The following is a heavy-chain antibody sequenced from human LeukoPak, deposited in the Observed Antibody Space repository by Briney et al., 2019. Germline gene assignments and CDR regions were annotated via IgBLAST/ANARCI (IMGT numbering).Heavy chain of an antibody. J-gene: IGHJ4*02. D-gene: IGHD4-17*01. Sequence: PSETLSLTCTVSGGSVTTNGYYWSWIRQPPGKGLEWIGYIYYSGSTNSNPSVKSRVTISLDTSKNQFSLKLSSVTAADTAVYYCARGGNYGDYDGYFDYWGQGTLVTVSS. CDR1: GGSVTTNGYY. V-gene: IGHV4-61*08. CDR2: IYYSGST. CDR3: ARGGNYGDYDGYFDY.